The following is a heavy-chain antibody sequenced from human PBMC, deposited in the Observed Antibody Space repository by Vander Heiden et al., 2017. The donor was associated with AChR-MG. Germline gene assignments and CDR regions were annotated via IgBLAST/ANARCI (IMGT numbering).Heavy chain of an antibody. CDR1: GGSFSGYY. Sequence: QVQLQQWGAGLLKPSETLSLTCAVYGGSFSGYYWSWIRQPPGKGLEWIGEINHSGSTNYNPSLKSRVTISVDTSKNQFSLKLSSVTAADTAVYYCAREWSGYYSGRLYGMDVWGQGTTVTVSS. CDR2: INHSGST. J-gene: IGHJ6*02. CDR3: AREWSGYYSGRLYGMDV. D-gene: IGHD3-3*01. V-gene: IGHV4-34*01.